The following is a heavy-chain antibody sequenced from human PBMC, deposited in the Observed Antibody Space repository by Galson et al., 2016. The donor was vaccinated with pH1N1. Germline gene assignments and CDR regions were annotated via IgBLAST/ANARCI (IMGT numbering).Heavy chain of an antibody. Sequence: SVKVSCKASGYTFTDYYIHWVRQAPGKGLEWMGWINPNSDVTKYAQKFQDRVTMTRDTSINTAYMELSGLTSDDTAVYYCAREDCSSGPCPLDSWGQGTLVIVSS. CDR2: INPNSDVT. V-gene: IGHV1-2*02. CDR1: GYTFTDYY. CDR3: AREDCSSGPCPLDS. D-gene: IGHD2-15*01. J-gene: IGHJ4*02.